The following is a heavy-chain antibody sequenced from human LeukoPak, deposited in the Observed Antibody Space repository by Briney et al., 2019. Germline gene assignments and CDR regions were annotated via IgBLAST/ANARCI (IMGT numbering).Heavy chain of an antibody. D-gene: IGHD3-3*01. CDR2: IYYSGST. CDR3: ARGRFLGWYFDL. CDR1: GGSISNYY. V-gene: IGHV4-59*01. Sequence: SETLSLTCTVSGGSISNYYWIWIRQSPGKGLEWIGHIYYSGSTNYNPSLKSRVAISVDTSKNQFSLKLSSVTAADTAVYYCARGRFLGWYFDLWGRGTLVTVSS. J-gene: IGHJ2*01.